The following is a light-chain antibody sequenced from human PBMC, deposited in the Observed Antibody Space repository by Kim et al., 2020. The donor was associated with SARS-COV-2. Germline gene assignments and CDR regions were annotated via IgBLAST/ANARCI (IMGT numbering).Light chain of an antibody. CDR2: GES. J-gene: IGKJ2*01. Sequence: GERAYLSCRASQSVSSSYLAWYQQKPGQAPRLLIYGESSRATGIPDRFSGSGSGTDFTLTISRLEPEDFAVYYCQQYGSSPPKYTFGQGTKVDIK. V-gene: IGKV3-20*01. CDR3: QQYGSSPPKYT. CDR1: QSVSSSY.